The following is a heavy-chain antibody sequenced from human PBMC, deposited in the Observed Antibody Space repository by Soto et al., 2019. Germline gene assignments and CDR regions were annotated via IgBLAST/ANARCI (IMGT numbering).Heavy chain of an antibody. Sequence: SETLSLTCTVSGGSISSSSYYWGWIRQPPGKGLEWIGSIYYSGSTYYNPSLKSRVTISVDTSKNQLSLKLSSVTAADTAVYYCASRCSSTSCYDGEGPDYYYYMDVWGKGTTVTVSS. CDR2: IYYSGST. CDR1: GGSISSSSYY. J-gene: IGHJ6*03. CDR3: ASRCSSTSCYDGEGPDYYYYMDV. V-gene: IGHV4-39*01. D-gene: IGHD2-2*01.